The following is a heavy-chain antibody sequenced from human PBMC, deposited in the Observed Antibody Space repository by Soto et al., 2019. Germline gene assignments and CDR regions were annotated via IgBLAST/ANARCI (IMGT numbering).Heavy chain of an antibody. CDR3: AREEPHPAPLVF. J-gene: IGHJ4*02. Sequence: GGSLRLSCATFGFTFSRYPIHWVRQAPGKGLEWVAGISFDETNKKYADSVRGRFTVSRDNSMSTIYLQMESLETDDTSAYFCAREEPHPAPLVFWGQGAQVTVSS. V-gene: IGHV3-30-3*01. CDR1: GFTFSRYP. CDR2: ISFDETNK.